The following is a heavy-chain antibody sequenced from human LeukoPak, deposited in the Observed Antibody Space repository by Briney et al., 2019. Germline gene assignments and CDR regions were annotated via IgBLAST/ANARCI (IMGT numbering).Heavy chain of an antibody. D-gene: IGHD5-12*01. CDR1: GGTFSSYA. J-gene: IGHJ4*02. Sequence: SVKVSCKAPGGTFSSYAISWVRQAPGQGLEWMGRIIPILGIANYAQKFQGRVTITADKSTSTAYMELSSLRSEDTAVYYCARSSIVEMATTDYWGQGTLVTVSS. CDR2: IIPILGIA. V-gene: IGHV1-69*04. CDR3: ARSSIVEMATTDY.